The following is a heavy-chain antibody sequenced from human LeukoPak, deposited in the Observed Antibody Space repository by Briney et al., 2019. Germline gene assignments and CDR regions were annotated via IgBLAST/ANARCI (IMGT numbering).Heavy chain of an antibody. J-gene: IGHJ4*02. Sequence: GGSLRLSCAASGFTFSDYYMSWIRQAPGKGLEWVSYISSSGSTIYYADSVKGRFTISRDNAKNSLYLQMNSLRAEDTAVYYCARVYIVVVTASNFDYWGQGTLVTVSS. D-gene: IGHD2-21*02. CDR2: ISSSGSTI. CDR1: GFTFSDYY. V-gene: IGHV3-11*04. CDR3: ARVYIVVVTASNFDY.